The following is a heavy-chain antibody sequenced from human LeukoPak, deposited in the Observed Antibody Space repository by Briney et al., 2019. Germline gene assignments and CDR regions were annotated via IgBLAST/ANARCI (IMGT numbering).Heavy chain of an antibody. CDR2: FDPEDGET. Sequence: ASVKVSCKVSGYTLTELSMHWVRQAPGKGLEWMGGFDPEDGETIYAQKFQGRVTMTEGTSTDTAYMELSSLRSEDTAVYYCATARILYYYGMDVWGQGTTVTVSS. CDR3: ATARILYYYGMDV. D-gene: IGHD2-15*01. J-gene: IGHJ6*02. CDR1: GYTLTELS. V-gene: IGHV1-24*01.